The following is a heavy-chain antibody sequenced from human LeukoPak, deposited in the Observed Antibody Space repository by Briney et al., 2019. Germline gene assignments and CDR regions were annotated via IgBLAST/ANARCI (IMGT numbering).Heavy chain of an antibody. CDR3: ARDPGYESWSSFWGGMDV. CDR1: GFTFSSSW. CDR2: ITRDGSST. Sequence: GGSLRLSCAASGFTFSSSWMHWVRQAPGKGLVWVSRITRDGSSTTYADSGKGRFTPSRDNAKKTLYLQMDSLRDDDTAVYYCARDPGYESWSSFWGGMDVWGKGTTVSVSS. V-gene: IGHV3-74*01. D-gene: IGHD3-16*01. J-gene: IGHJ6*04.